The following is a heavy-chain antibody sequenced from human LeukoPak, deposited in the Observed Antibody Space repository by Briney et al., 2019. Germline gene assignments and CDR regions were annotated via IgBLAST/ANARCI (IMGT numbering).Heavy chain of an antibody. CDR1: GGSISSSSYY. Sequence: PSETLSLTCTVSGGSISSSSYYWGWIRQPPGKGLEWFRSIYYSGSTYYNPSLKSRVTISVDTSKNQFSLKLSSVTAADTAVYYCATRYCSGGSCPFDYWGQGTLVTVSS. V-gene: IGHV4-39*01. J-gene: IGHJ4*02. CDR3: ATRYCSGGSCPFDY. CDR2: IYYSGST. D-gene: IGHD2-15*01.